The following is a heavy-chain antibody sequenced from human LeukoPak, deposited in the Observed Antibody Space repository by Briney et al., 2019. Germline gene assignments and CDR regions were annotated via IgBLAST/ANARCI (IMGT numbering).Heavy chain of an antibody. CDR1: GGSISSGDYY. CDR2: IYYSGST. J-gene: IGHJ4*02. V-gene: IGHV4-30-4*01. D-gene: IGHD5-18*01. Sequence: SETLSLTCTVSGGSISSGDYYWSWIRQPPGKGLEWIGYIYYSGSTYYNPSLESRVTISVDTSKNQFSLKLSSVTAADTAVYYCAREVEYSYGEYYFDYWGQGTLVTVSS. CDR3: AREVEYSYGEYYFDY.